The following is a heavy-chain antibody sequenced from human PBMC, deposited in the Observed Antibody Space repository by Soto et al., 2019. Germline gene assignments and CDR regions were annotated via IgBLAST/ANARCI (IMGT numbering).Heavy chain of an antibody. D-gene: IGHD3-22*01. Sequence: VQLVESGGGLVQPGGSLRLSCAGTGFTFSTYWMHWVRQVPGKGLEWVSRVKTDGTNTGYADSVKGRFTISRDNAKNTLYLEMNNLRADDTAVYYCARDVVIVVGLDVWGQGTTVTVSS. CDR1: GFTFSTYW. V-gene: IGHV3-74*01. CDR3: ARDVVIVVGLDV. CDR2: VKTDGTNT. J-gene: IGHJ6*02.